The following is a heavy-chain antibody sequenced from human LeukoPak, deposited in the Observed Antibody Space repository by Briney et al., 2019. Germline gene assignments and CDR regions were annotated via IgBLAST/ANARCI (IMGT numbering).Heavy chain of an antibody. V-gene: IGHV3-21*01. Sequence: GEALRLCCAASGFTFSSDSMDWVRQAPGKGLEWVSSISSSSSNIYYAVSVKSRFTIARDNAKNLLYLQMNSLRAEDTAVYYCARDLQAYGGNSIWDYWGQGTLVTVSS. CDR2: ISSSSSNI. D-gene: IGHD4-23*01. CDR1: GFTFSSDS. CDR3: ARDLQAYGGNSIWDY. J-gene: IGHJ4*02.